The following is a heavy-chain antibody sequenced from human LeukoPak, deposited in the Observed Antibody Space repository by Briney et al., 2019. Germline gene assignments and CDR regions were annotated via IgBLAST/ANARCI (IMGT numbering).Heavy chain of an antibody. CDR3: ARQRGYALDP. J-gene: IGHJ5*02. V-gene: IGHV4-59*08. CDR2: ICYGGST. D-gene: IGHD2-2*01. CDR1: GGSISSYY. Sequence: SETLSLTCTVSGGSISSYYWSWIRQPPGKGLEWIGYICYGGSTNYNPSLKSRVTISVDTSKNQFSLKLSSVTAADTAVYYCARQRGYALDPWGQGTLVTVSS.